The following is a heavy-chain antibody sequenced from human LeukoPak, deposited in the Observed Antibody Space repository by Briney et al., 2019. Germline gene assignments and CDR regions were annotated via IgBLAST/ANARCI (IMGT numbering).Heavy chain of an antibody. V-gene: IGHV4-4*07. J-gene: IGHJ5*02. D-gene: IGHD3-10*01. Sequence: TETLSLTCTVSGGSISSYYWSWIRQPAGKGLEWIGRIYTSGSTNYNPSLKSRVTMSVDTSKNQFSLKLSSVTAADTAVYYCARDTGYGSGINWFDPWGQGTLVTVSS. CDR3: ARDTGYGSGINWFDP. CDR2: IYTSGST. CDR1: GGSISSYY.